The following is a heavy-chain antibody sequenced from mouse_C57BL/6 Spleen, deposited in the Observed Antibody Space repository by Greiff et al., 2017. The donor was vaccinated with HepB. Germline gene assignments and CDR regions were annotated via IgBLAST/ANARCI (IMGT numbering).Heavy chain of an antibody. CDR1: GFTFSDYG. V-gene: IGHV5-17*01. CDR3: AGDYYGSRGAWFAY. Sequence: DVQLVESGGGLVKPGGSLKLSCAASGFTFSDYGMHWVRQAPEKGLAWVAYISSGSSTIYYADTVKGRFTISRDNAKNTLFLQMTSLRSEDTAMYYCAGDYYGSRGAWFAYWGQGTLVTVSA. CDR2: ISSGSSTI. D-gene: IGHD1-1*01. J-gene: IGHJ3*01.